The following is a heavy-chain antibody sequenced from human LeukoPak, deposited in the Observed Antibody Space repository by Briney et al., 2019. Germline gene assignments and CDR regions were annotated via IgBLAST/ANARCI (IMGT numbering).Heavy chain of an antibody. CDR1: GYSISSGYY. V-gene: IGHV4-38-2*01. CDR2: IYHSGST. Sequence: SETLSLTSAVSGYSISSGYYWGWIRQPPGKGLEWIGSIYHSGSTYYNPSLKSRVTISVDTSKNQFSLKLSSVTAADTAVYYCARHDFWSGYFFDYWGQGTLVTVSS. D-gene: IGHD3-3*01. CDR3: ARHDFWSGYFFDY. J-gene: IGHJ4*02.